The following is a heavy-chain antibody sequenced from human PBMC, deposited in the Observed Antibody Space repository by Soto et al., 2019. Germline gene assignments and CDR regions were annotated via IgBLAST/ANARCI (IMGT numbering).Heavy chain of an antibody. V-gene: IGHV3-72*01. CDR1: GFTFSDHY. CDR3: ARVRLGATTRYFDY. J-gene: IGHJ4*02. CDR2: IKNKDNRYTT. Sequence: EVQVVESGGGLVQPGGSLRLSCEASGFTFSDHYMDWVRQAPGKGLEWVGRIKNKDNRYTTEYAPSVKGRFTISRDDSMNSLYLQMNSLKAEDTALYYCARVRLGATTRYFDYWGRGTLVSVSS. D-gene: IGHD1-26*01.